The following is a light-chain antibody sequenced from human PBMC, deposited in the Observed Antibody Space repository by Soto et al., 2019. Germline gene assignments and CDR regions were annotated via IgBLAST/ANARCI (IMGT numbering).Light chain of an antibody. CDR2: GAS. V-gene: IGKV3-15*01. CDR3: QQYHVWPPYT. J-gene: IGKJ2*01. CDR1: HGISSS. Sequence: EILMTQSLDTLSVSQGERVSLSSRASHGISSSLAWYQQRRGQAPRLLIYGASTRVTGIPARFSGSGSGTEFTLTISSLQSEDSAIYYCQQYHVWPPYTFGQGTKVDIK.